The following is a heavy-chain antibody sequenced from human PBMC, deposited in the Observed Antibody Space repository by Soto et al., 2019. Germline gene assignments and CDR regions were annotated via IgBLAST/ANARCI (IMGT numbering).Heavy chain of an antibody. CDR2: ISAYNGNT. V-gene: IGHV1-18*01. J-gene: IGHJ4*02. CDR3: ARDGSRYGDYIRGILLRFDY. Sequence: GASVKVSCKASGYTFASYAISWMRQAPGQGLEWMGWISAYNGNTNYAQKLQGRVTMTTDTSTSTAYMELRSLRSDDTAVYYCARDGSRYGDYIRGILLRFDYWGQGTLVTVSS. CDR1: GYTFASYA. D-gene: IGHD4-17*01.